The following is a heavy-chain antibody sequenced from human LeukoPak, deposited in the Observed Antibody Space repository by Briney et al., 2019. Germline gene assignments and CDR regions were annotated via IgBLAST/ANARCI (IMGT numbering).Heavy chain of an antibody. V-gene: IGHV3-7*01. CDR1: EFTFSSHW. CDR3: AREKTGNPNWFDP. Sequence: GGSLRLSCVASEFTFSSHWMSWVRQAPGKGLEWVANIKEDGSEKYYVDSVKGRFTISRDNAKNSLYLQMNSLRAEDTAVYYCAREKTGNPNWFDPWGQGTLVTVSS. CDR2: IKEDGSEK. J-gene: IGHJ5*02. D-gene: IGHD3-9*01.